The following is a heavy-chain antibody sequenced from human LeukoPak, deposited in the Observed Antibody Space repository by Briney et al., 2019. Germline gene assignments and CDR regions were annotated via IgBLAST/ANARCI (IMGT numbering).Heavy chain of an antibody. Sequence: ASVKVSCKASGYTFTGYYMHWVRQAPGQGLEWMGWINPNSGGTNYAQKFQGRVTMTRDTSISTAYMELSRLRSDDTAVYYCARARHSGSGGYNTPRWFDPWGQGTLVTVSS. CDR1: GYTFTGYY. CDR2: INPNSGGT. CDR3: ARARHSGSGGYNTPRWFDP. J-gene: IGHJ5*02. D-gene: IGHD3-10*01. V-gene: IGHV1-2*02.